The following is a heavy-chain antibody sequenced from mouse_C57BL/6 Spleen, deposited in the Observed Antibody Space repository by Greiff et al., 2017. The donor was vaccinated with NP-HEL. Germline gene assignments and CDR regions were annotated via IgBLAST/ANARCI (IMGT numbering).Heavy chain of an antibody. CDR1: GFSLTSYG. Sequence: QVQLKESGPGLVAPSQSLSITCTVSGFSLTSYGVHWVRQPPGKGLEWLVVIWSDGSTTYNSALKSRLSISKDKSKSQVFLKMNSLQTDDTAMYYCARHLYGSGYAMDYWGQGTSVTVSS. V-gene: IGHV2-6-1*01. CDR2: IWSDGST. CDR3: ARHLYGSGYAMDY. D-gene: IGHD1-1*02. J-gene: IGHJ4*01.